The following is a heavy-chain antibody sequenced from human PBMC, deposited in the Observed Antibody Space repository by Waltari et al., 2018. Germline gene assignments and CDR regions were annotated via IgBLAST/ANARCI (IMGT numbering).Heavy chain of an antibody. J-gene: IGHJ4*02. V-gene: IGHV3-48*03. CDR2: ISSSGTTT. D-gene: IGHD1-26*01. CDR1: GFTFNGYE. Sequence: EVQLVESGGGLIQPGGSLRLSCVASGFTFNGYEMNWVRQAPGKGRELVSYISSSGTTTSYAESVKGRFTISRDNAKNSLLLQMNSLRVEDTAVYYCAGSGSNRDYWGRGTLITVSS. CDR3: AGSGSNRDY.